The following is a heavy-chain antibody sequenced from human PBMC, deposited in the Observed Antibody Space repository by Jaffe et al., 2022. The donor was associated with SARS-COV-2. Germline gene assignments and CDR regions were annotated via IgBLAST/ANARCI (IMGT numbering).Heavy chain of an antibody. CDR3: ARENSGSFGRYYYGMDV. J-gene: IGHJ6*02. V-gene: IGHV3-30*04. D-gene: IGHD1-26*01. CDR1: GFTFSSYA. Sequence: QVQLVESGGGVVQPGRSLRLSCAASGFTFSSYAMHWVRQAPGKGLEWVAVISYDGSNKYYADSVKGRFTISRDNSKNTLYLQMNSLRAEDTAVYYCARENSGSFGRYYYGMDVWGQGTTVTVSS. CDR2: ISYDGSNK.